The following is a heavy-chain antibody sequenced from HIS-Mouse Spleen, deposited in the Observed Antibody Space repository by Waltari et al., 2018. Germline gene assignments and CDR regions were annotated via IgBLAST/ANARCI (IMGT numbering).Heavy chain of an antibody. Sequence: EVQLLESGGGLVQPGGSLRLSCAASGFTFSSYAMSWVRQAPGKGLEWVPAISGSGGSTYYADSVKGRFTISRDNSKNTLYLQMNSLRAEDTAVYYCAKTWGGAPGSGSFFFDYWGQGTLVTVSS. CDR2: ISGSGGST. V-gene: IGHV3-23*01. J-gene: IGHJ4*02. CDR3: AKTWGGAPGSGSFFFDY. D-gene: IGHD3-10*01. CDR1: GFTFSSYA.